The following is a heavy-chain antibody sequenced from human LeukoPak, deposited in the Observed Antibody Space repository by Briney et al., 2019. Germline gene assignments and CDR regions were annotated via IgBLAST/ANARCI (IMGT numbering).Heavy chain of an antibody. Sequence: GSLSLSCSASGFPLSSYSINWVRPAPGKGLEWVSYINIDSITVNYADSVKGRFTISRDNAKNSLYLQMNSLRAEDTAVYYCSTATFDNWGQGTLVTVSS. V-gene: IGHV3-48*01. CDR3: STATFDN. CDR2: INIDSITV. J-gene: IGHJ4*02. CDR1: GFPLSSYS.